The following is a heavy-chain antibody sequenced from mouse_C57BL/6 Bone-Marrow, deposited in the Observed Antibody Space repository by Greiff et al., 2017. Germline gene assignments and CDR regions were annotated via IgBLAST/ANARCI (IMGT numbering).Heavy chain of an antibody. CDR3: ASLLWLRRWYAMDY. Sequence: QVHVKQPGAELVKPGASVKLSCKASGYTFTSYWMQWVKQRPGQGLEWIGEIDPSDSYTNYNQKFKGKATLTVDTSSSTAYMQLSSLTSEDSAVYYCASLLWLRRWYAMDYWGQGTSVTVSS. J-gene: IGHJ4*01. CDR2: IDPSDSYT. CDR1: GYTFTSYW. D-gene: IGHD2-2*01. V-gene: IGHV1-50*01.